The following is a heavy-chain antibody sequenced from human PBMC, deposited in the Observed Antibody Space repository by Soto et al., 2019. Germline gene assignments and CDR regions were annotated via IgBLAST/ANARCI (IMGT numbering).Heavy chain of an antibody. J-gene: IGHJ5*02. V-gene: IGHV4-31*03. Sequence: QVQLQESGPGLVKPSQTLSLTCTVSGGSISSSSYSWSWIRQHPGKGLEWIGYVDFSGNTYYNPSLKSRVTISVDTSKKQFSLRLTSVTVADTAVYYCARLGYDSSGYPSWFDPWGQGTLVTVSS. CDR3: ARLGYDSSGYPSWFDP. CDR1: GGSISSSSYS. D-gene: IGHD3-22*01. CDR2: VDFSGNT.